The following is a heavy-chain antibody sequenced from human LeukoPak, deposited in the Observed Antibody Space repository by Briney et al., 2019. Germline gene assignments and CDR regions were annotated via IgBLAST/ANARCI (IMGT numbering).Heavy chain of an antibody. D-gene: IGHD1-1*01. J-gene: IGHJ5*02. V-gene: IGHV4-59*12. Sequence: ASETLSLTCTVSGGSISSYYWSWIRQPPGKGLEWIGYIYYSGSTNYNPSLKSRVTISVDTSKNQFSLKLSSVTAADTAVYYCASHDPQSNWFDPWGQGTLVTVSS. CDR2: IYYSGST. CDR3: ASHDPQSNWFDP. CDR1: GGSISSYY.